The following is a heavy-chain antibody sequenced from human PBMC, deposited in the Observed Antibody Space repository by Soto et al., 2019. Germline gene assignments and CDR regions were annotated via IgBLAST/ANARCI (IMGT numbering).Heavy chain of an antibody. Sequence: PSETLSLTCTVSGGSIDSGDYYWSWIRQPPGKGLEWIGYVYYSGTTNYNPFLKSRVTLSLDKSKNQFSLKMNSVTAADTAVYYFARDVIAPPNHFDPRGQGTPVTVSS. D-gene: IGHD2-21*01. CDR1: GGSIDSGDYY. CDR3: ARDVIAPPNHFDP. J-gene: IGHJ5*02. CDR2: VYYSGTT. V-gene: IGHV4-61*08.